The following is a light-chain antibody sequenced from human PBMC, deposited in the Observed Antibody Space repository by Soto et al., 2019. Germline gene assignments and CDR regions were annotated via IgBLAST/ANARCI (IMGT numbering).Light chain of an antibody. CDR1: QSVSSK. CDR2: GAS. V-gene: IGKV3-15*01. CDR3: QQYNSWLWT. J-gene: IGKJ1*01. Sequence: EIVMTQSPATLSVSPGEGATLSCRASQSVSSKLAWYQQKPGQAPRLLIYGASTRATGIPARFSGSGSETEFTLILSSLQSEDSAVYYCQQYNSWLWTFGQGTKVDIK.